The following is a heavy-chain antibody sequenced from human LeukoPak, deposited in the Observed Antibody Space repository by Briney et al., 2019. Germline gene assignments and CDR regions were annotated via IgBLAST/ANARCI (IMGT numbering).Heavy chain of an antibody. Sequence: SQTLSLTCAISGDSVSSNSAAWNWIRQSPSRGLEWLGGTYYRSKWYNDYAVSVKSRITINPDTSKNQFSLQLNSVTPEDTAVYYCARDLAVAVMGGYYYYGMDVRGQGTTVTVSS. D-gene: IGHD6-19*01. CDR3: ARDLAVAVMGGYYYYGMDV. CDR2: TYYRSKWYN. CDR1: GDSVSSNSAA. J-gene: IGHJ6*02. V-gene: IGHV6-1*01.